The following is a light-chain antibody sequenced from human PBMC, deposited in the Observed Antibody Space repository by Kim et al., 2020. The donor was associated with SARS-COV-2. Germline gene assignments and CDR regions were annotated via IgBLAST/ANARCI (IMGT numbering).Light chain of an antibody. CDR3: SSYTSSSTKV. Sequence: GQSSTISCTGTSSDVGGYNYVSWYQQHPGKAPKLMIYDVSKRPSGVSNRFSGSKSGNTASLTISGLQAEDEADYYCSSYTSSSTKVFGTGTKVTVL. CDR1: SSDVGGYNY. V-gene: IGLV2-14*03. J-gene: IGLJ1*01. CDR2: DVS.